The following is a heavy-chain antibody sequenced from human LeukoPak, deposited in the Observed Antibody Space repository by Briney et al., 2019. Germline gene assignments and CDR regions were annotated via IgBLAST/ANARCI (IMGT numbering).Heavy chain of an antibody. J-gene: IGHJ3*02. Sequence: SETLSLTCTVSGGSISSGDYYWSWIRQPPGKGLEWIGYIYYSGSTYYNPSLKSRVTISVDTSKNQFSLKLSSVTAADTAVYYCASPGRGCSYGDMAFDIWGQGTMVTVSS. CDR1: GGSISSGDYY. D-gene: IGHD5-18*01. CDR2: IYYSGST. V-gene: IGHV4-30-4*01. CDR3: ASPGRGCSYGDMAFDI.